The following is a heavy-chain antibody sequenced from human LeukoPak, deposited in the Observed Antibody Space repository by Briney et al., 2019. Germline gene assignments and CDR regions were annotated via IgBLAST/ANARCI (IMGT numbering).Heavy chain of an antibody. Sequence: SXTLXLTCTVSGGSISSYYWSWIRQPPGKGLEWIGYIYYSGSTNYNPSLKRGVNISVDTSKKQFSLKISYIDAADKAVYYCGRSPQYIAAAGGRWYFDLWGRGTLVTVSS. D-gene: IGHD6-13*01. CDR2: IYYSGST. J-gene: IGHJ2*01. CDR1: GGSISSYY. V-gene: IGHV4-59*12. CDR3: GRSPQYIAAAGGRWYFDL.